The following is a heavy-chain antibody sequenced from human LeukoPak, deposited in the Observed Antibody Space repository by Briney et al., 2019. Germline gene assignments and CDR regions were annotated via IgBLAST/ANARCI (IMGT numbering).Heavy chain of an antibody. CDR3: ARDYDFWSGYSMGWFDP. D-gene: IGHD3-3*01. Sequence: ASVKVSCKASGYTFTSYYMHWVRQAPGQGLEWMGIINPSGGSTSYAQKFQGRVTMTRDTSTSTVSMELSSLRSEDTAVYYCARDYDFWSGYSMGWFDPWGQGTLVTVSS. V-gene: IGHV1-46*01. CDR2: INPSGGST. J-gene: IGHJ5*02. CDR1: GYTFTSYY.